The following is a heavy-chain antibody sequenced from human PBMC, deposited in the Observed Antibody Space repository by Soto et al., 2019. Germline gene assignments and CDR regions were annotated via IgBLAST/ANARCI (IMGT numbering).Heavy chain of an antibody. CDR1: GFTFSSYW. V-gene: IGHV3-7*01. J-gene: IGHJ6*02. CDR3: ARDSRLRGHYYYCGMDV. D-gene: IGHD3-16*01. CDR2: IKQDGSEK. Sequence: HPGGSLRLSCAASGFTFSSYWMSWVRQAPGKGLEWVANIKQDGSEKYYVDSVKGRFTISRDNAKNSLYLQMNSLRAEDTAVYYCARDSRLRGHYYYCGMDVWGQGTTVTVSS.